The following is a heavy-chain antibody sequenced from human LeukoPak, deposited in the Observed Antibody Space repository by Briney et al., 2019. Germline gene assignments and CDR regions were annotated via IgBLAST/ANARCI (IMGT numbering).Heavy chain of an antibody. V-gene: IGHV4-59*08. Sequence: SETLSLTCTVSGGSISSYYWSWIRQPPGKGLEWIGYIYYSGSTNYNPSLKSRVTISVDTSKNQFSLKLSSVTAADTAVYYCARQELGSEYYYGMDVWGQGTTVTVSS. CDR1: GGSISSYY. J-gene: IGHJ6*02. CDR3: ARQELGSEYYYGMDV. D-gene: IGHD3-10*01. CDR2: IYYSGST.